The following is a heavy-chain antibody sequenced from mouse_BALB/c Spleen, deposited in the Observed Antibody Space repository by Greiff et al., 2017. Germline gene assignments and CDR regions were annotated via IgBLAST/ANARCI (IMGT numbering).Heavy chain of an antibody. CDR3: ARDEVRRSPFAY. CDR1: GFTFSSYG. CDR2: INSNGGST. J-gene: IGHJ3*01. Sequence: EVQLVESGGGLVQPGGSLKLSCAASGFTFSSYGMSWVRQTPDKRLELVATINSNGGSTYYPDSVKGRFTISRDNAKNTLYLQMSSLKSEDTAMYYCARDEVRRSPFAYWGQGTLVTVSA. V-gene: IGHV5-6-3*01. D-gene: IGHD2-14*01.